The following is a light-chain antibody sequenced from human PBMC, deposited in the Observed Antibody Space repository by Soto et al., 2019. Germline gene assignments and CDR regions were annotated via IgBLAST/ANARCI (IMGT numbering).Light chain of an antibody. J-gene: IGKJ1*01. Sequence: DIQMTQSPSTLSASVGDRVTITCRASQTISNSLAWYQQKPGKAPNLLIYKASSLESGVPSRFSGSGSGTEFTLTISSLQPDDFATYYCQQYNSYPGTFGLGTKVEIK. CDR2: KAS. CDR3: QQYNSYPGT. V-gene: IGKV1-5*03. CDR1: QTISNS.